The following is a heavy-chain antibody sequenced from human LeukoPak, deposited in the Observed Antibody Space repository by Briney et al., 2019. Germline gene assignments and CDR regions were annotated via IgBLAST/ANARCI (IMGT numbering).Heavy chain of an antibody. CDR1: GFTFSSYW. CDR3: ARGGSSWYHYFDY. D-gene: IGHD6-13*01. V-gene: IGHV3-7*03. J-gene: IGHJ4*02. Sequence: PGGSLRLSCAASGFTFSSYWMSWVRQAPGKGLEWVANIKQDGSEKYYVDSVKGRFTISRDNAKNSLYLQMNSLRAEDTAVYYCARGGSSWYHYFDYWGQGTLVTVSS. CDR2: IKQDGSEK.